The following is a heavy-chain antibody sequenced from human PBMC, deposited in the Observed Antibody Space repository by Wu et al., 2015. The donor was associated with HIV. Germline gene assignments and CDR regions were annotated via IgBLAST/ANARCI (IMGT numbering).Heavy chain of an antibody. J-gene: IGHJ4*02. CDR2: IIPIFGTA. CDR1: GGTFSSYA. D-gene: IGHD6-6*01. V-gene: IGHV1-69*01. CDR3: ARTPEYSSSSYFDY. Sequence: QVQLVQSGTAVQKPGSSVKVSCKASGGTFSSYAISWVRQAPGQGLEWMGGIIPIFGTANYAQKFQGRVTITADESTSTAYMELSSLRSEDTAVYYCARTPEYSSSSYFDYWAREPWSPSPQ.